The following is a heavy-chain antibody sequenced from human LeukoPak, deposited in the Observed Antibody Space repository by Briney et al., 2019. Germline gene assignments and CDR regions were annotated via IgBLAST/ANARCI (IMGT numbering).Heavy chain of an antibody. D-gene: IGHD3-3*01. Sequence: GGSLRLSCAASGFTVSNNYMSWVRQAPGKGLEWVSFIYSGDSTYYADSVKGRFTLSRDNSKNTVYLQMNNLRAEDTAVYYCARAPGITIFGVVTQYYYYYYGMDVWGQGTTVTVSS. V-gene: IGHV3-53*01. J-gene: IGHJ6*02. CDR1: GFTVSNNY. CDR3: ARAPGITIFGVVTQYYYYYYGMDV. CDR2: IYSGDST.